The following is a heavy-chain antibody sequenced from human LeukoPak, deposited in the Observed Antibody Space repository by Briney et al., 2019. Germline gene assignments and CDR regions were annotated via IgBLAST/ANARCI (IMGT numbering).Heavy chain of an antibody. J-gene: IGHJ6*03. CDR3: ARDPAGSGPYYYYYYMDV. CDR2: ISSSSSTI. Sequence: GVSLRLSCAASGFTFSIYSMNWVRQAPGKGLEWVSYISSSSSTIYYADSVKGRFTISRDNAKNSLYLQMNSLRAEDTAVYYCARDPAGSGPYYYYYYMDVWGKGTTVTVSS. CDR1: GFTFSIYS. V-gene: IGHV3-48*01. D-gene: IGHD3-10*01.